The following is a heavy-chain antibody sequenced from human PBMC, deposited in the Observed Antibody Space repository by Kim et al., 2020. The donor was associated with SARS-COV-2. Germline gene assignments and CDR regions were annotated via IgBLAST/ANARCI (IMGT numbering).Heavy chain of an antibody. D-gene: IGHD2-21*02. Sequence: SETLSLTCTVSGGSISSSSYYWGWIRQPPGKGLEWIGSIYYSGSTYYNPSLKSRVTISVDTSKNQFSLKLSSVTAADTAVYYCARLLSYCGGDCYYYFDYWGQGTLVTVSS. J-gene: IGHJ4*02. V-gene: IGHV4-39*01. CDR3: ARLLSYCGGDCYYYFDY. CDR2: IYYSGST. CDR1: GGSISSSSYY.